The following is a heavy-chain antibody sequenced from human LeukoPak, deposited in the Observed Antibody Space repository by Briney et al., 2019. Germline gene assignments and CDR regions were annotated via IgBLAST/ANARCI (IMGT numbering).Heavy chain of an antibody. CDR2: IYHSGST. CDR3: ARDKLRYRFDP. CDR1: GGSISSGGYS. J-gene: IGHJ5*02. V-gene: IGHV4-30-2*01. D-gene: IGHD1-26*01. Sequence: PSQTLSLTCAVSGGSISSGGYSWSWIRQPPGKGLEWIGYIYHSGSTYYNPSLKSRVTISVDRSKNQFSLKLSSVTAADTAVYYCARDKLRYRFDPWGQGTLVTVSS.